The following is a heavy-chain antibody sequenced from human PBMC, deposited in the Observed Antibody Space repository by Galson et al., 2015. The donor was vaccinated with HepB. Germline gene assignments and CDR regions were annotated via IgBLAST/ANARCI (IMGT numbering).Heavy chain of an antibody. CDR1: GFTFTDHG. D-gene: IGHD6-19*01. J-gene: IGHJ4*02. V-gene: IGHV3-33*08. CDR3: AIRSSGWYTGEYYFDY. CDR2: IWYDGSKK. Sequence: SLRLSCAASGFTFTDHGMLWVRQAPGKGLEWVATIWYDGSKKYYKDSVKGRFIISRDNSRNTVYLQINSLRAEDTAVYYCAIRSSGWYTGEYYFDYWGQGTLVTVSS.